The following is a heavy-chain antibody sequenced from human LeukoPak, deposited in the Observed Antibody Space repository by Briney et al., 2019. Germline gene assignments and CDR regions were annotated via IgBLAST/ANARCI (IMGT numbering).Heavy chain of an antibody. J-gene: IGHJ4*02. CDR2: ISDSGGST. CDR3: AKRGIVIRAVIIVGFHKEAYYFDY. D-gene: IGHD3-10*01. V-gene: IGHV3-23*01. Sequence: GGSLRLSCAASGFTFNRNAISWVRQAPGKGLEWVAGISDSGGSTNYADSVKGRFTISRDNPKNTLYLQMNSLRAEDTAVYFCAKRGIVIRAVIIVGFHKEAYYFDYWGQGALVTVSS. CDR1: GFTFNRNA.